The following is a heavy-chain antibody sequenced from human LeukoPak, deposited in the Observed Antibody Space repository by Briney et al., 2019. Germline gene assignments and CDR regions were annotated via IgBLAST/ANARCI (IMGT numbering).Heavy chain of an antibody. CDR1: GGSFSGYY. CDR3: ARAGDRGPWFDP. Sequence: SETLSLTCAVYGGSFSGYYWSWIRQPPGKGLEWIGEINHSGSTNYNPSLKSRVTISVDTSKNQFSLKLSSVTAADTAVYYCARAGDRGPWFDPWGQGTLVTVSS. D-gene: IGHD1-14*01. CDR2: INHSGST. V-gene: IGHV4-34*01. J-gene: IGHJ5*02.